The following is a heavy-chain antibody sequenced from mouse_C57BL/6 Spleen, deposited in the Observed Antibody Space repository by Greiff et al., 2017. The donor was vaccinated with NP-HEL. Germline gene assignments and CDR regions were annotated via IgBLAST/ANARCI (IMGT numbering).Heavy chain of an antibody. CDR2: IYPGSGST. D-gene: IGHD2-3*01. CDR3: ARGGYYVDAMDY. CDR1: GYTFTSYW. V-gene: IGHV1-55*01. Sequence: QVQLQQSGAELVKPGASVKMSCKASGYTFTSYWITWVKQRPGQGLEWIGDIYPGSGSTNYNEKFKSKATLTVDTSSSTAYMQLSSLTSEDSAVYYCARGGYYVDAMDYWGQGTSVTVSS. J-gene: IGHJ4*01.